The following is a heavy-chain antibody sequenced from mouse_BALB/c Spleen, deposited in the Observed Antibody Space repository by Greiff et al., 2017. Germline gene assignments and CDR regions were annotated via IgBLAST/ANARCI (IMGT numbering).Heavy chain of an antibody. CDR1: GYSITSSYS. D-gene: IGHD2-1*01. Sequence: EVQLVESGPDLVKPSQSLSLTCTVTGYSITSSYSWHWIRQFPGNKLEWMGYIHYSGSTNYNPSLKSRISITRDTSKNQFFLQLNSVTTEDTATYYCAREDGNHWYFDVWGAGTTVTVSS. CDR3: AREDGNHWYFDV. J-gene: IGHJ1*01. CDR2: IHYSGST. V-gene: IGHV3-1*02.